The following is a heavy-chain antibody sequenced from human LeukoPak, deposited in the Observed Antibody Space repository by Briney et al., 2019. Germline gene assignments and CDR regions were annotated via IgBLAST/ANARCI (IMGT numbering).Heavy chain of an antibody. J-gene: IGHJ4*02. D-gene: IGHD3-10*01. V-gene: IGHV3-30*03. CDR3: ARDPRGSEFSHFDS. Sequence: PGRSLRLSCAASGFTFSSYGMHWVRQAPGKGLEWVAVISYDGSNKYYADSVKGRLTISRDNSKNTLYLQMNSLRAEDTAVYYCARDPRGSEFSHFDSWGQGTLVTVSP. CDR1: GFTFSSYG. CDR2: ISYDGSNK.